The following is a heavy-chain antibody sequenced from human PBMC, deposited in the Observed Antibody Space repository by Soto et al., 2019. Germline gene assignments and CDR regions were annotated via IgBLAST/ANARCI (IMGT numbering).Heavy chain of an antibody. V-gene: IGHV3-7*05. J-gene: IGHJ5*02. CDR2: IKEDGSEK. Sequence: EVQLVESGGGLVQPGGSLRLSCAASGFTCSGYWMKWVRQAPGKGLEWVATIKEDGSEKYYLDSVKGRFTISRDSAKNSVHLQMNRLRVEDTAVYYCASTRGSWGQGTLVTVSS. CDR1: GFTCSGYW. CDR3: ASTRGS. D-gene: IGHD3-3*01.